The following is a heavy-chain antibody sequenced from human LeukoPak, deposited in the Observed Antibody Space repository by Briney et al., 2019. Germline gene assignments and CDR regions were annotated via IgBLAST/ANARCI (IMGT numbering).Heavy chain of an antibody. Sequence: ASEKVSCKASGGTFSSYAISWVRQAPGQGLEWMGGIIPIFGTANYAQKFQGRVTITADESTSTAYMELSSLRSEDTAVYYCANHRIKTYYYGSGSYYPFDYWGQGTLVTVSS. CDR2: IIPIFGTA. CDR1: GGTFSSYA. CDR3: ANHRIKTYYYGSGSYYPFDY. V-gene: IGHV1-69*13. J-gene: IGHJ4*02. D-gene: IGHD3-10*01.